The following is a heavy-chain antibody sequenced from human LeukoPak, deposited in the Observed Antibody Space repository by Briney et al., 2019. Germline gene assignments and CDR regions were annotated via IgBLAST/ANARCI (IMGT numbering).Heavy chain of an antibody. D-gene: IGHD6-13*01. J-gene: IGHJ5*02. CDR2: INHSGST. V-gene: IGHV4-34*01. Sequence: SETLSLTCAVYGGSFSGYYWSWIRQPPGKGLEWIGEINHSGSTNYNPSLKSRVTISVDTSKNQFSLKLSSVTAADTAVYYCARSGWVTAAGTIGFDPWGQGTLVTVSS. CDR3: ARSGWVTAAGTIGFDP. CDR1: GGSFSGYY.